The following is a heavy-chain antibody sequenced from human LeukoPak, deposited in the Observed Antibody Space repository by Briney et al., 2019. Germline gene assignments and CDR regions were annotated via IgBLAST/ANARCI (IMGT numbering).Heavy chain of an antibody. Sequence: GGSLXLSCAASGFTFSSYGMSWVRQAPGKGLEWVSTISGSGGSTYYADSVKGRFTISRDNAKNSLYLQMNSLRVEDTAVYYXAKVAKYYYGSETYYFFEHWGQGTPVTASS. D-gene: IGHD3-10*01. CDR3: AKVAKYYYGSETYYFFEH. CDR1: GFTFSSYG. V-gene: IGHV3-23*01. J-gene: IGHJ4*02. CDR2: ISGSGGST.